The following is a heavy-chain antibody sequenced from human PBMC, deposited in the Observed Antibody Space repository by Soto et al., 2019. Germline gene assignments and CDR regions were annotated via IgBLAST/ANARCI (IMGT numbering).Heavy chain of an antibody. CDR1: GGSISSSSYY. Sequence: QLQLQESGPGLVKPSETLSLTCTVSGGSISSSSYYWGWIRQPPGKGLEWIGSIYYSGSTYYNPSLKSRVTIAVDTSKNQFSLKLSSVTAADTAVYYCASPVYNWNYGDVNWFDPWGQGTLVTVSS. CDR2: IYYSGST. CDR3: ASPVYNWNYGDVNWFDP. J-gene: IGHJ5*02. V-gene: IGHV4-39*01. D-gene: IGHD1-7*01.